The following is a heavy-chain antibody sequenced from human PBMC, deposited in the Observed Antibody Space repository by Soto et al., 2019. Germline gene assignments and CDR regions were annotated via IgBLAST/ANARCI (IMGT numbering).Heavy chain of an antibody. J-gene: IGHJ6*02. Sequence: SETLSLSCAVYGGAFSGYYWSWIRQPPGKGLEWIGEINHSGSTNYNPSLKSRVTISVDTSKNQFSLKLSSVTAADTAVYYCAGVTGYYDFWSGYYSHYYYYGMDVWGQGTTVTVSS. CDR2: INHSGST. CDR1: GGAFSGYY. V-gene: IGHV4-34*01. D-gene: IGHD3-3*01. CDR3: AGVTGYYDFWSGYYSHYYYYGMDV.